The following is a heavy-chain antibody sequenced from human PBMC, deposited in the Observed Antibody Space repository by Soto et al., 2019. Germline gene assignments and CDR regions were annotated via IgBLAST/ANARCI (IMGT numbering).Heavy chain of an antibody. CDR2: IYHSGST. V-gene: IGHV4-30-2*01. Sequence: SETLSLTCAVSGGSISSGGYSWSWIRQPPGKGLEWIGYIYHSGSTYYNPSLKSRVTISVDRSKNQFSLKLSSVTAADTAVYYCARAGLRRYYFDYWGQGALVTVSS. J-gene: IGHJ4*02. CDR3: ARAGLRRYYFDY. D-gene: IGHD3-16*02. CDR1: GGSISSGGYS.